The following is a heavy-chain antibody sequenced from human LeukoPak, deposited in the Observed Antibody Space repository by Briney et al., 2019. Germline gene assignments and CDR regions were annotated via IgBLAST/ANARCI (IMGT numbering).Heavy chain of an antibody. D-gene: IGHD2/OR15-2a*01. V-gene: IGHV3-23*01. Sequence: GGSLRLSCAASGCTFSSYAMSWVRQAPGKGLEWVSFISGSGVSTYYEDSVKGRFTISRDNSKDTLYLQMNSLRAEDTAVYYCAKVGGRGKYFDAFDIWGRGTMLSVSS. J-gene: IGHJ3*02. CDR2: ISGSGVST. CDR1: GCTFSSYA. CDR3: AKVGGRGKYFDAFDI.